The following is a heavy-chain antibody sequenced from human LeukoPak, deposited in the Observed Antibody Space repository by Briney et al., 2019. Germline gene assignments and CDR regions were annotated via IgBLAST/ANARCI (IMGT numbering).Heavy chain of an antibody. CDR1: GGSFSVYY. J-gene: IGHJ4*02. CDR3: ARLYYYDTSGQAY. D-gene: IGHD3-22*01. Sequence: SDTLSLTCDVYGGSFSVYYWSWIRQPPGKGLEWIGEINHSGSTNYNPSLKSRVTISVDTSKNQFSLKLSSVTAADTAVYYCARLYYYDTSGQAYWGQGTLVTVSS. CDR2: INHSGST. V-gene: IGHV4-34*01.